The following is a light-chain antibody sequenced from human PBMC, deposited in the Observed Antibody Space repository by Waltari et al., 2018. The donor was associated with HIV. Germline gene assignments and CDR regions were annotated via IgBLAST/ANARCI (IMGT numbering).Light chain of an antibody. CDR3: SSYAGSAVV. J-gene: IGLJ2*01. CDR1: SSGVGSYNY. Sequence: QSALTQPPSASGSRGPSVTISCTGTSSGVGSYNYLSWYQQYPGMAPKLIIYEVNKRPSGVPDRFSGSKSGNTASLTVSGLQAEDEADFYCSSYAGSAVVFGGGTKLTVL. CDR2: EVN. V-gene: IGLV2-8*01.